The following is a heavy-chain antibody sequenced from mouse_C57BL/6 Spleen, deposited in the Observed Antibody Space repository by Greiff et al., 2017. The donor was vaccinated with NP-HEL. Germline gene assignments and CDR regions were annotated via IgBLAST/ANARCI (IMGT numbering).Heavy chain of an antibody. V-gene: IGHV1-42*01. D-gene: IGHD1-1*01. CDR2: INPSTGGT. CDR1: GYSFTGYY. Sequence: EVQLQESGPELVKPGASVKISCKASGYSFTGYYMNWVKQSPEKSLEWIGEINPSTGGTTYNQKFKAKATLTVDKSSRTAYMQLKSLTSEDSAVYYCAPHYYGSSYWYFDVWGTGTTVTVSS. CDR3: APHYYGSSYWYFDV. J-gene: IGHJ1*03.